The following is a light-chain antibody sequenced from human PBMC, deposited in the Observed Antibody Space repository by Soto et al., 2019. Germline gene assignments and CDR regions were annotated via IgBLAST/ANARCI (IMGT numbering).Light chain of an antibody. J-gene: IGKJ1*01. CDR3: QQYNSYWT. CDR1: QTISTW. CDR2: KAS. Sequence: DIPMTQSPSTLSASVGDRVTITCRASQTISTWLAWYQQKPGKAPKILIYKASILESGVPSRFSGSGSGTEFTLTISSLQPEDFATYYCQQYNSYWTLAQGTKVDI. V-gene: IGKV1-5*03.